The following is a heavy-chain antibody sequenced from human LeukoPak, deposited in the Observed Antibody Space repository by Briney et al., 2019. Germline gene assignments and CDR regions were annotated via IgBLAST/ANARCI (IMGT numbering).Heavy chain of an antibody. CDR3: AREYPYYFDY. V-gene: IGHV4-38-2*02. CDR1: GYSINSGYY. Sequence: SETLSLTCAVSGYSINSGYYWGWIRQPPGKGLEWIGSIYHSGSTYYNPSLKSRVTISVDTSKNQFSLKLSSVTAADTAVYYCAREYPYYFDYWGQGTLVTVSS. J-gene: IGHJ4*02. D-gene: IGHD2-2*02. CDR2: IYHSGST.